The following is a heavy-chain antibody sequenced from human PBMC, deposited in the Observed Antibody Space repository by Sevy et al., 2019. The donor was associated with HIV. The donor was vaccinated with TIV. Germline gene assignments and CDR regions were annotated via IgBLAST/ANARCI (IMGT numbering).Heavy chain of an antibody. J-gene: IGHJ3*02. D-gene: IGHD1-1*01. CDR3: GNEEVEAAFDI. CDR2: IYTSGST. V-gene: IGHV4-4*07. Sequence: SETLSLTCTVSGGSISSYYWSWIRQPAGKGLEWIGRIYTSGSTNYNPSLKSRVTMSVDTSKNQFSLKLSSVTAADTAVYYCGNEEVEAAFDIWGQGTMVTVSS. CDR1: GGSISSYY.